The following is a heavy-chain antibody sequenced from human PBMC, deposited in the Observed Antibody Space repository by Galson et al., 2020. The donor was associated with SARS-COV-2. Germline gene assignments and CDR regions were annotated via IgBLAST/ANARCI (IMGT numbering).Heavy chain of an antibody. D-gene: IGHD6-13*01. CDR3: ARHRDSSSFNPDAFDI. CDR2: IYPGDSDT. Sequence: HGESLKISCKGSGYSFTSYWIGWVRQMPGKGLEWMGIIYPGDSDTRYSPSFQGQVTISADKSISTAYLQWSSLKASDTAMYYCARHRDSSSFNPDAFDIRGQGTMVTVSS. V-gene: IGHV5-51*01. J-gene: IGHJ3*02. CDR1: GYSFTSYW.